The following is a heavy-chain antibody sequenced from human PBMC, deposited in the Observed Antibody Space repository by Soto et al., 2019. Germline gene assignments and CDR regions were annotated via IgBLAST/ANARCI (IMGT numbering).Heavy chain of an antibody. CDR2: IADTIGTT. CDR1: GFPFSVYA. D-gene: IGHD6-19*01. J-gene: IGHJ4*02. Sequence: QPGGSLRLSCAASGFPFSVYAMAWVRQAPGKGLEWVSTIADTIGTTYYADSVKGRFTLSRDISTNTLHLQMNSLRVDDTAVYYCAKAQWLLGGDYFDSWGQGTLVTVSS. CDR3: AKAQWLLGGDYFDS. V-gene: IGHV3-23*01.